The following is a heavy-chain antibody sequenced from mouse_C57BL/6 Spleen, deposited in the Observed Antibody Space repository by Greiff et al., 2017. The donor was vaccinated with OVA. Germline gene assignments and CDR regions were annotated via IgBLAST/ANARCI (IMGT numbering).Heavy chain of an antibody. CDR1: GYTFTSYW. J-gene: IGHJ2*01. CDR2: IDPNSGGT. D-gene: IGHD1-1*01. CDR3: ARSGFITTVVVDFDY. Sequence: QVQLQQSGAELVKPGASVKLSCKASGYTFTSYWMHWVKQRPGRGLEWNGRIDPNSGGTKYNEKFKSKATLTVDKPSSTAYMQLSSLTSEDSAVYYCARSGFITTVVVDFDYWGQGTTLTVSS. V-gene: IGHV1-72*01.